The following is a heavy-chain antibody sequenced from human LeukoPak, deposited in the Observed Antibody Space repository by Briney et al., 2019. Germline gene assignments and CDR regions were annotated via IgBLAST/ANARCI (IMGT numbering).Heavy chain of an antibody. CDR1: GFTFSSYA. CDR3: ARDNREQQLVPPTFDY. J-gene: IGHJ4*02. CDR2: ISYDGSNK. V-gene: IGHV3-30-3*01. Sequence: GRSLRLSCAASGFTFSSYAMHWVRQAPGKGLEWVAVISYDGSNKYYADSVKGRFTISRDNSKNTLYLQMNSLRAEDTAVNYCARDNREQQLVPPTFDYWGQGTLVTVSS. D-gene: IGHD6-13*01.